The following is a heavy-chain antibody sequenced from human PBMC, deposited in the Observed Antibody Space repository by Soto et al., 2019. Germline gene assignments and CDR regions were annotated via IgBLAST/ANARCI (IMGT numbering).Heavy chain of an antibody. J-gene: IGHJ5*02. V-gene: IGHV4-4*02. CDR3: ARDQIRGFGSPGFDP. CDR2: IYHSGST. CDR1: SGSISSSNW. D-gene: IGHD3-16*01. Sequence: QVQLQESGPGLVKPSGTLSLTCAVSSGSISSSNWWSWVRQPPGKGLEWIGEIYHSGSTNYNPSLKSRVTISVDNCKNQFSLKLSSVTAADTAVYYCARDQIRGFGSPGFDPWGQGTLVTVSS.